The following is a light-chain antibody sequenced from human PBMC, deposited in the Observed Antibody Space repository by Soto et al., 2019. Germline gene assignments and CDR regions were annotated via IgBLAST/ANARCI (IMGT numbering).Light chain of an antibody. V-gene: IGKV2-28*01. CDR3: MQALQTPRT. J-gene: IGKJ2*01. CDR1: QSLLHSNGYNY. Sequence: DIVMTQSPLSLPVTPGEPASISCRSSQSLLHSNGYNYLDWYLQKPVQSPQILIYLGSNRASGVPDRFSGSGSGTDFTLKISRVEAEDVGVYYCMQALQTPRTFGQGTKLEIK. CDR2: LGS.